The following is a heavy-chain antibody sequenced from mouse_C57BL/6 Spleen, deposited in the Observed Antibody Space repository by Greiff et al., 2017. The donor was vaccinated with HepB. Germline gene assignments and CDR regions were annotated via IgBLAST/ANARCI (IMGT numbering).Heavy chain of an antibody. D-gene: IGHD2-12*01. Sequence: VQLQQPGTELVKPGASVKLSCKASGYTFTSYWMHWVKQRPGQGLEWIGNINPSNGGTNYNEKFKSKATLTVDKSSSTAYMQLSSLTSEDSAVYYCAREGSYYSAWFAYWGQGTLVTVSA. V-gene: IGHV1-53*01. J-gene: IGHJ3*01. CDR3: AREGSYYSAWFAY. CDR2: INPSNGGT. CDR1: GYTFTSYW.